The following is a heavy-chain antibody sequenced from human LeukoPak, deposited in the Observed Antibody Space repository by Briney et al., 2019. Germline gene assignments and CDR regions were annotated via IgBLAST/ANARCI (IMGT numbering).Heavy chain of an antibody. D-gene: IGHD6-13*01. CDR1: GGSISSSSYY. J-gene: IGHJ4*02. CDR2: IYYSGST. Sequence: SETLSLTCTVSGGSISSSSYYWGWIRQPPGKGLEWIGSIYYSGSTYYNPSLKSRVTISVDTSKNQFSLKLSSVTAADTAVYYCARGGSSWYPLTLDYWGQGTLVTVSS. CDR3: ARGGSSWYPLTLDY. V-gene: IGHV4-39*07.